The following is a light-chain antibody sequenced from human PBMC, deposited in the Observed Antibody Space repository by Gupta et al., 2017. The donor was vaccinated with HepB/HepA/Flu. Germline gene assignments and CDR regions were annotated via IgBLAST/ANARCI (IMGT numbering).Light chain of an antibody. CDR3: AAWDDSLSGWV. Sequence: QSVLTQPPSASGTPGQSVTISCSGSSSNIGSNYLYWYQQLPGTAPKLLIYRNNQRPSGVPDRFSGSKSGTSASLAISGLRSEDEADYYCAAWDDSLSGWVFGGGTKVTVL. V-gene: IGLV1-47*01. J-gene: IGLJ3*02. CDR2: RNN. CDR1: SSNIGSNY.